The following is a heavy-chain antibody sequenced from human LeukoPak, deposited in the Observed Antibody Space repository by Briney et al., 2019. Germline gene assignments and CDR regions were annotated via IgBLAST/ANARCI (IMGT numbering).Heavy chain of an antibody. J-gene: IGHJ6*03. V-gene: IGHV3-21*04. CDR1: GFTFSRYS. D-gene: IGHD3-3*01. CDR2: ISISSNYI. CDR3: ARSLFRFLEWSYRSYYYYYMDV. Sequence: GGSLRLSCAASGFTFSRYSMNWVRQAPGKGLEWVSSISISSNYIYYADSVKGRFTISRDNAKNSLYLQVSSLRSEDTAVYYCARSLFRFLEWSYRSYYYYYMDVWGKGTTVTVSS.